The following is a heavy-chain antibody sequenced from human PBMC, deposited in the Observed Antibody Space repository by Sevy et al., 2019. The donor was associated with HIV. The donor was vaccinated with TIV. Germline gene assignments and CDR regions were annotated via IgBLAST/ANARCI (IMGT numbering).Heavy chain of an antibody. V-gene: IGHV4-30-4*08. CDR3: ARGGERTFDY. CDR2: IYYSGSP. Sequence: SEALSLTCTVSGVSISSGDYYWSWIRQPPGKALEWIGSIYYSGSPYYNPSLKSRPTISIDTSKNQFSLMLSSVTAADTAVYYCARGGERTFDYWGQGTLVTVSS. D-gene: IGHD3-10*01. CDR1: GVSISSGDYY. J-gene: IGHJ4*02.